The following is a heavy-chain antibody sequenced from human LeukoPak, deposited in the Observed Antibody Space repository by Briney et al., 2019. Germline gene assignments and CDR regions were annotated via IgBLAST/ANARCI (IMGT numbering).Heavy chain of an antibody. CDR3: STPAYMYDSGIDGSDY. CDR1: GFSFSDSA. J-gene: IGHJ4*02. CDR2: IRCKANNYAT. V-gene: IGHV3-73*01. D-gene: IGHD3-16*01. Sequence: GGSLRLSCATSGFSFSDSAVHWVRQAPGKGLEWVGRIRCKANNYATAYAESLKGRFSISRDDSKTTAYLQMNSLKIEDTAIYYCSTPAYMYDSGIDGSDYWGQGILVTVSS.